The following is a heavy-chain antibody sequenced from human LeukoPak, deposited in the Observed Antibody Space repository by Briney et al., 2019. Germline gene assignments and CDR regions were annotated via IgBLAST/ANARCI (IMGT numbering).Heavy chain of an antibody. J-gene: IGHJ4*02. CDR3: ARDQGWQQFDY. CDR2: INKDGSEK. CDR1: GFSFSSTW. D-gene: IGHD4-23*01. Sequence: PGGSLRPSCAASGFSFSSTWMTWVHQAPGKGLERVANINKDGSEKYYVVSVKGRFTIYRDNAKNSLYLQMNSLRAEDTAVYYCARDQGWQQFDYWGQGTLVTVSS. V-gene: IGHV3-7*05.